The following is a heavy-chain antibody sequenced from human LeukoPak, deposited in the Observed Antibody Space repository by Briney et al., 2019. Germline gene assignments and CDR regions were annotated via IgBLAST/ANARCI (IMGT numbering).Heavy chain of an antibody. J-gene: IGHJ5*02. D-gene: IGHD3/OR15-3a*01. V-gene: IGHV4-31*03. CDR1: GGSISSGGYY. CDR3: ARSSGSSWTGYYHGTFDP. Sequence: PSETLSLTCTVSGGSISSGGYYWSWIRQHPGKGLEWIGYIYYSGSTYYNPSLKSRVTISVDTSKNQFSLKLSSVTAADTAVYYCARSSGSSWTGYYHGTFDPWGQGTLVTVSS. CDR2: IYYSGST.